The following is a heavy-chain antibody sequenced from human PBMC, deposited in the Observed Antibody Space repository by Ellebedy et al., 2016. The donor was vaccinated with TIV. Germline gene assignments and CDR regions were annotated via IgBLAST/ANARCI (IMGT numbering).Heavy chain of an antibody. Sequence: GESLKISCAASGFTFSSYAMHWVRQAPGKGLEWVAVIANDESGRHYADSVKGRFTISRDNSRNTLYLQMNSLRTEDTAVYYCASLGYTSSWSSNTPSDSWGQGTLVTVSS. CDR1: GFTFSSYA. CDR3: ASLGYTSSWSSNTPSDS. J-gene: IGHJ4*02. CDR2: IANDESGR. V-gene: IGHV3-30*03. D-gene: IGHD6-13*01.